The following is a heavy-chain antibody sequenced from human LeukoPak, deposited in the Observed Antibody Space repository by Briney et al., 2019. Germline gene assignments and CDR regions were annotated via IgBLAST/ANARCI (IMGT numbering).Heavy chain of an antibody. J-gene: IGHJ6*02. CDR1: GGSISSYY. V-gene: IGHV4-59*01. CDR3: ARDKMGIATAGQYYYYYYGMDV. Sequence: SETLCLTCTVSGGSISSYYWSWIRQPPGKGLEWIGYIYYSGSTNYNPSLKSRVTISVDTSKNQFSLKLSSVTAADTAVYYCARDKMGIATAGQYYYYYYGMDVWGQGTTVTVSS. CDR2: IYYSGST. D-gene: IGHD6-13*01.